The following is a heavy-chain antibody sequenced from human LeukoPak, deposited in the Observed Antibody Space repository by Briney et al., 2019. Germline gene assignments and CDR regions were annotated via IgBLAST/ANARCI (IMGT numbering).Heavy chain of an antibody. D-gene: IGHD1-26*01. CDR2: INQDGGET. Sequence: GGSQRLSCAASGFTFSSYWMSWVRQAPGKGLEWVANINQDGGETYYVASVKGRFTISRDNAKNSLYLQMNSLRAEDTAVYYCAREGSRAYFDYWGQGNLVTVSS. CDR3: AREGSRAYFDY. CDR1: GFTFSSYW. V-gene: IGHV3-7*01. J-gene: IGHJ4*02.